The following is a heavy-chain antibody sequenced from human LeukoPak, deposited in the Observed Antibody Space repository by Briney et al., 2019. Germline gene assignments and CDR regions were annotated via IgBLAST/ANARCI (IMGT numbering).Heavy chain of an antibody. CDR2: ISYDGSNK. CDR1: GFTFSSYG. J-gene: IGHJ4*02. Sequence: PGGSLRLSCAASGFTFSSYGMHWVRQAPGKGLEWVAVISYDGSNKYYADSVKGRYTISRDNSKNTLYLQMNSLRAEDTAVYYWAKDGSGYCSGGSCYPLDYWGQGTLVTVSS. D-gene: IGHD2-15*01. CDR3: AKDGSGYCSGGSCYPLDY. V-gene: IGHV3-30*18.